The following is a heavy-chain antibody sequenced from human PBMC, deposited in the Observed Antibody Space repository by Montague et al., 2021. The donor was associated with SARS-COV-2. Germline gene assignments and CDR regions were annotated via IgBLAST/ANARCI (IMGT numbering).Heavy chain of an antibody. CDR3: AKDLNRIAALGYYYYYFMDV. D-gene: IGHD6-13*01. J-gene: IGHJ6*02. V-gene: IGHV3-30*18. Sequence: SLRLSCAASGFIFRNYGIHWVRQAPGKGLEWVAVISYDGGYKYYADSVKGRSTISRDNSKNTLYLQMNSLRIEDTAVYYCAKDLNRIAALGYYYYYFMDVWGQGTTVTVSS. CDR1: GFIFRNYG. CDR2: ISYDGGYK.